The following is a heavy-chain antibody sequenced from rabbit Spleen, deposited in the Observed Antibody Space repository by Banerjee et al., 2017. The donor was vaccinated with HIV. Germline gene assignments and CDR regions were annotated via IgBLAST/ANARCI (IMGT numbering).Heavy chain of an antibody. CDR3: VREVAARFNL. D-gene: IGHD4-1*01. J-gene: IGHJ4*01. Sequence: QSLEESGGDLVKPGASLTLTCTASGFSLTSSDYMCWVRQAPGKGLEWIACIDAGSSGFTYHASWAKGRFTISKTSSTTVSLQMNSLTAADTATYFCVREVAARFNLWGPGTLVTVS. CDR2: IDAGSSGFT. V-gene: IGHV1S40*01. CDR1: GFSLTSSDY.